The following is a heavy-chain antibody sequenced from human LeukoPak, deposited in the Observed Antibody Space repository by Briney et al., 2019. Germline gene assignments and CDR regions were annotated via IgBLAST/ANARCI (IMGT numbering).Heavy chain of an antibody. CDR3: AKSRPVYYGSGSYYLNPLDS. J-gene: IGHJ4*02. CDR1: EFIVSINY. CDR2: IYSRGDT. V-gene: IGHV3-53*01. Sequence: GGSLRLSCAASEFIVSINYMTWVRQAPGKGLEWVSLIYSRGDTKYADSVKGRFTISRDNSKNTLYLQMNSLRAEDTAVYYCAKSRPVYYGSGSYYLNPLDSWGQGTLVTVSS. D-gene: IGHD3-10*01.